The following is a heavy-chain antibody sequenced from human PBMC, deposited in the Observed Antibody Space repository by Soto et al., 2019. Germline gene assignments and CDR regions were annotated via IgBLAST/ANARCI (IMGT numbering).Heavy chain of an antibody. D-gene: IGHD2-15*01. J-gene: IGHJ4*02. V-gene: IGHV1-2*02. CDR3: AREASAVVSLDY. Sequence: ASVKVSCKASGYIFTAYPTHWVRQAPGQGLEWLGWINPNSGDTIYAQKFQDRVTMTCDTSVSTAYLELSSLSSDDTALYYCAREASAVVSLDYWGQGTLVTVSS. CDR1: GYIFTAYP. CDR2: INPNSGDT.